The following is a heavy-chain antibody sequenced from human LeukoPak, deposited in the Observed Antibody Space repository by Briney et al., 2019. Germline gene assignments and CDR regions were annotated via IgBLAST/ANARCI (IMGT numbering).Heavy chain of an antibody. CDR1: GGSVSSSGYY. J-gene: IGHJ4*02. V-gene: IGHV4-39*01. CDR3: ARWASISREPGGFFDH. D-gene: IGHD1-14*01. Sequence: SETLSLTCNVSGGSVSSSGYYWGWIRQTPGKGLEWLGSVYYSGSTYLKPSLKSRVTISVDPSKNQFSLKLSSVTAADTAVYYCARWASISREPGGFFDHWGQGTLVTVSS. CDR2: VYYSGST.